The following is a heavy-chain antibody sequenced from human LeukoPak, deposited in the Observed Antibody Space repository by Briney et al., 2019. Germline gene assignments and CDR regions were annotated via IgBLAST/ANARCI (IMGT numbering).Heavy chain of an antibody. J-gene: IGHJ5*02. CDR3: ARTSDGNWFDP. CDR1: GFTFDDYG. Sequence: GGSLRLSCAASGFTFDDYGMSWVRQGPGKGLEWVSGINWNGGNTGYADSVKGRFTIFRDNAKNSLYLEMDSLRVEDTALYYCARTSDGNWFDPWAQGTLVTVSS. V-gene: IGHV3-20*04. D-gene: IGHD1-26*01. CDR2: INWNGGNT.